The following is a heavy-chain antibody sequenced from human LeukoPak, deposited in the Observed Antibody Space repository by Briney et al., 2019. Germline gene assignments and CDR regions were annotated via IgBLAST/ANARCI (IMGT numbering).Heavy chain of an antibody. Sequence: GRSLRLSCAASGFTFDDYAMHWVRQAPGKGPEWVSGISWNSGSIGYADSVKGRFTISRDNAKNSLYLQMNSLRAEDMALYYCAKASDYGGPYYFDYWGQGTLVTVSS. CDR2: ISWNSGSI. CDR1: GFTFDDYA. D-gene: IGHD4-23*01. V-gene: IGHV3-9*03. CDR3: AKASDYGGPYYFDY. J-gene: IGHJ4*02.